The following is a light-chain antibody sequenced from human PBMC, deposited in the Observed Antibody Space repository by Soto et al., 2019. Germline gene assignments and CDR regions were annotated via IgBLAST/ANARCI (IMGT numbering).Light chain of an antibody. V-gene: IGLV2-14*01. CDR1: SSDVGSYNY. CDR3: SSYTTSSPHFV. J-gene: IGLJ7*01. Sequence: QSVLTQPASVSGSPGQSITISCTGTSSDVGSYNYVSWYQQHPGKAPQLMIYDISNRPSGVSNRFSGSKSGNAASLTISGLQAEDEADYYCSSYTTSSPHFVFGTGTQLTVL. CDR2: DIS.